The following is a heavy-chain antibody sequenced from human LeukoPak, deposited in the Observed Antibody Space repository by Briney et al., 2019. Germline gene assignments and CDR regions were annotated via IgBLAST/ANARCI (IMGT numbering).Heavy chain of an antibody. J-gene: IGHJ4*02. V-gene: IGHV3-21*01. CDR1: GFTFRSYS. CDR2: ISSTSTYI. Sequence: GGSLRLSCAASGFTFRSYSMNWVRQAPGKGPEWVSSISSTSTYIYYADSMKGRFTISRDNAKNSLYLQMNSLRAEDTAVYYCARDLKAVAGNIDYWGQGTLVTVSS. CDR3: ARDLKAVAGNIDY. D-gene: IGHD6-13*01.